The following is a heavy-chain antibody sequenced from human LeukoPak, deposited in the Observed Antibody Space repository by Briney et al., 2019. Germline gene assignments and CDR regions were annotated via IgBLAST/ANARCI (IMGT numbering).Heavy chain of an antibody. V-gene: IGHV4-34*01. CDR1: GGSFSGYY. D-gene: IGHD6-13*01. J-gene: IGHJ4*02. CDR2: INHSGST. Sequence: SETLSLTCAVYGGSFSGYYWSWIRQPPGKGLEWIGEINHSGSTNYNPSLKSRVTISVDTSKNQFSLKLSSVTAADTAVYYCARVRIAAAGTAVPFDYWGQGTLVTVSS. CDR3: ARVRIAAAGTAVPFDY.